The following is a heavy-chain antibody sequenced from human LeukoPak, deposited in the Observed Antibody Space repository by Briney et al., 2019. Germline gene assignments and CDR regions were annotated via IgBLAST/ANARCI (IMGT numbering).Heavy chain of an antibody. Sequence: PSETLSLTCTVPGGSISSSSYYWGWIRQPPGTGLEWIGSIYYSGSTYYNPSLKSRVTISVDTSKNQFSLKLSSVTAADTAVYYCARAPRDSRLGELSFFDYWGQGTLVTVSS. V-gene: IGHV4-39*07. D-gene: IGHD3-16*02. J-gene: IGHJ4*02. CDR3: ARAPRDSRLGELSFFDY. CDR1: GGSISSSSYY. CDR2: IYYSGST.